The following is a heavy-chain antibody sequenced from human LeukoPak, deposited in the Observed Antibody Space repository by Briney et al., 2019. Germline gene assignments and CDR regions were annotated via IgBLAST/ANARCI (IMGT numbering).Heavy chain of an antibody. V-gene: IGHV1-18*01. D-gene: IGHD3-10*01. J-gene: IGHJ4*02. Sequence: ASVKVSCKASGYTFTSYGISWVRQAPGQGLEWMGWISAYNGNTNYAQKLQGRVTMTTDTSTSTAYMELRSLRSEDTAVYYCARDRQTGYYFDYWGQGTLVTVSS. CDR3: ARDRQTGYYFDY. CDR1: GYTFTSYG. CDR2: ISAYNGNT.